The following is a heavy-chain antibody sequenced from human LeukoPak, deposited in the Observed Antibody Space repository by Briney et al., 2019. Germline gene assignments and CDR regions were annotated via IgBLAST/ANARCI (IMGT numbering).Heavy chain of an antibody. Sequence: GGSLRLSCAASGFTFSDYYMSWIRQAPGKGLEWISCISSSGSTIYYADSVKGRFTISRDNARNSLYLQMNSLRAEDTAVYYCARERAIASLRPYYFDYWGQGTLVTVSS. D-gene: IGHD6-6*01. CDR3: ARERAIASLRPYYFDY. CDR1: GFTFSDYY. V-gene: IGHV3-11*01. J-gene: IGHJ4*02. CDR2: ISSSGSTI.